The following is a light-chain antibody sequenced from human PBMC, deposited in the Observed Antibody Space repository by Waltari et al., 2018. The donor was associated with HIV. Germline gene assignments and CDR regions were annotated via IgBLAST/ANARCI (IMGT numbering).Light chain of an antibody. CDR3: SSYAGSNTLI. CDR1: SSDVGAYNY. CDR2: EVT. J-gene: IGLJ2*01. Sequence: SALPQPPSASGSPGHSATITCAGTSSDVGAYNYASWYQQHPGKAPKLIIYEVTTRPAGVPDRFSGSKSGNAASLTVSVLQTEDEAVYYCSSYAGSNTLIFGGGT. V-gene: IGLV2-8*01.